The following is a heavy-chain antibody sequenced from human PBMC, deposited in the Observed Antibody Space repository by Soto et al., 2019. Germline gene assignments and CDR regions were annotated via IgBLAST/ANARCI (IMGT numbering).Heavy chain of an antibody. CDR2: IYHSGST. V-gene: IGHV4-30-2*01. CDR1: GGSISSGGYS. CDR3: ARGQVVAAQH. D-gene: IGHD2-15*01. Sequence: SETLPHTWAVSGGSISSGGYSWSWIRQPPGKGLEWIGYIYHSGSTYYNPSLKSRVTISVDRSKNQFSLKLSSVTAADTAVYYCARGQVVAAQHGGQGTLVPVSS. J-gene: IGHJ4*02.